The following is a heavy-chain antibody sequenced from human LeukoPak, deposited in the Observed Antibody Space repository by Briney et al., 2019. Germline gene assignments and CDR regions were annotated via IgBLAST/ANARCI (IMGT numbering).Heavy chain of an antibody. CDR2: IYYSGST. CDR3: ARDQNYDILTGYYDWGAFDY. Sequence: SETLSLTCTVSGASISSTNYYWGWIRQPPGKGLEWIGTIYYSGSTYYNPSLKSRVTISVDTSKNQFSLKLSSVTAADTAVYYCARDQNYDILTGYYDWGAFDYWGQGTLVTVSS. D-gene: IGHD3-9*01. J-gene: IGHJ4*02. CDR1: GASISSTNYY. V-gene: IGHV4-39*07.